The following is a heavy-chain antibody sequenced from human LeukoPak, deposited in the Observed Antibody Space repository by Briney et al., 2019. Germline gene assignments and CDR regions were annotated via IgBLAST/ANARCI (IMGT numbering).Heavy chain of an antibody. D-gene: IGHD3-22*01. CDR3: ARGEGGSSGYAMDHYYYMDV. CDR2: IYSGGST. V-gene: IGHV3-53*01. J-gene: IGHJ6*03. Sequence: GGSLRLSCAASGFTVSSNYMSWVRQAPGKGLEWVSVIYSGGSTYYADSVKGRFTVSRDNSKNTLYLQMNSLRAEDTAVYYCARGEGGSSGYAMDHYYYMDVWGKGTTVTVSS. CDR1: GFTVSSNY.